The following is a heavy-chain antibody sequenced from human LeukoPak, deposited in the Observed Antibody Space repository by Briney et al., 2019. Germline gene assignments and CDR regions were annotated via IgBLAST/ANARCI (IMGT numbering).Heavy chain of an antibody. V-gene: IGHV3-9*01. CDR3: VKVTNTDWNMFFDY. CDR1: GFTFDDYA. J-gene: IGHJ4*02. Sequence: GGSLRLSCEASGFTFDDYAMHWVRQAPGKGLEWVSGVSWNSGDVAYADSVKGRFTISRDNAKNSLYLQMNSLRAEDTAVYYCVKVTNTDWNMFFDYWGQGTLVTVSS. D-gene: IGHD1/OR15-1a*01. CDR2: VSWNSGDV.